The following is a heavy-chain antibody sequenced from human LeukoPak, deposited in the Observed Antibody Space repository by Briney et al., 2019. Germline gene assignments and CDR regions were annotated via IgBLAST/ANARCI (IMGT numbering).Heavy chain of an antibody. D-gene: IGHD2-2*01. CDR1: GGSISSGGYS. CDR3: ANGEGTNIVVVPADRNHAFDI. Sequence: SQTLSLTCAVSGGSISSGGYSWSWIRQPPGKGLEWIGYIYHSGSTYYNPSLKSRVTISVDRSKNQFSLKLSSVTAADTAVYYCANGEGTNIVVVPADRNHAFDIWGQGTMVTVSS. CDR2: IYHSGST. J-gene: IGHJ3*02. V-gene: IGHV4-30-2*01.